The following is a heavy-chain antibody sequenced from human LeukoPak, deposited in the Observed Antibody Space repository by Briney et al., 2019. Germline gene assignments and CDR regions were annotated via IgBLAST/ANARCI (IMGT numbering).Heavy chain of an antibody. J-gene: IGHJ5*02. V-gene: IGHV3-23*01. Sequence: GGSLRLSCAASGFTFSSYAMSWVRQAPGKGLEWVSAISGSGGSTYYADSVKGRSTISRDNSKNTLYLQMNSLRAEDTAVYYCAKDPRSAVPADDNWFDPWGQGTLVTVSS. D-gene: IGHD2-2*01. CDR1: GFTFSSYA. CDR3: AKDPRSAVPADDNWFDP. CDR2: ISGSGGST.